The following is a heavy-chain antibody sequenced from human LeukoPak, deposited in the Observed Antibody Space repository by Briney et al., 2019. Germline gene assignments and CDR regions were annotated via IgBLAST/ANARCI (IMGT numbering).Heavy chain of an antibody. J-gene: IGHJ3*02. CDR2: IYHSGST. Sequence: SETLSLTCAVSGGSISSGGYSWSWIRQPPGKGLEWIGYIYHSGSTYYNPSLKSRVTISVDRSKNQFSLKLSSVTAADTAVYYCARGPLTDYGDHTALDAFDIWGQGTMVTVSS. CDR1: GGSISSGGYS. V-gene: IGHV4-30-2*01. D-gene: IGHD4-17*01. CDR3: ARGPLTDYGDHTALDAFDI.